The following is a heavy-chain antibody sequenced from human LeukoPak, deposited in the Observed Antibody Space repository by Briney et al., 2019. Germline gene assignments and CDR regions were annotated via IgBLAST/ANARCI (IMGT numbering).Heavy chain of an antibody. CDR1: GVSISIYY. Sequence: PSETLSLTRTVSGVSISIYYWSCIRQPAGKGLEWIGRIYSSGSTNYNHSHKSTVTMSVDKSKHQLSLKLSSVTAADTAVYYCARVKLSHGYSYCYHPYYFDYWGQGTLVTVP. V-gene: IGHV4-4*07. CDR2: IYSSGST. CDR3: ARVKLSHGYSYCYHPYYFDY. J-gene: IGHJ4*02. D-gene: IGHD5-18*01.